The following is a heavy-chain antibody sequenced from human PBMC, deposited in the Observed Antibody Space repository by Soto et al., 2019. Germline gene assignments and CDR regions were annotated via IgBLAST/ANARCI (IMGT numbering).Heavy chain of an antibody. CDR2: ISGSGGST. CDR3: AKDLENGNYGKTFDY. CDR1: GFTFSSYA. J-gene: IGHJ4*02. V-gene: IGHV3-23*01. D-gene: IGHD1-7*01. Sequence: EVQLLESGGGLVQPGGSLRLSCAASGFTFSSYAMSWVRQAPGKGLEWVSAISGSGGSTYYADSVKGRFTISRDNSKNTLYLQMNSMRAEDTAVYYCAKDLENGNYGKTFDYWGQGTLVSVAS.